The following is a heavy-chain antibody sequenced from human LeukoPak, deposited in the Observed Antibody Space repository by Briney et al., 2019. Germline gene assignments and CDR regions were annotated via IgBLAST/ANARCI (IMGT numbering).Heavy chain of an antibody. CDR2: ISGSTTDT. CDR1: GFTFSFYA. Sequence: PWGSLRLSCAAPGFTFSFYALGWGRPAPGKGLGWGSAISGSTTDTNYADSVQGRFTISGDNSKNTLFLQMNSLRADDTAVYYCAKRDYQSSGHFDYWGQGTLVTVSS. CDR3: AKRDYQSSGHFDY. J-gene: IGHJ4*02. D-gene: IGHD3-22*01. V-gene: IGHV3-23*01.